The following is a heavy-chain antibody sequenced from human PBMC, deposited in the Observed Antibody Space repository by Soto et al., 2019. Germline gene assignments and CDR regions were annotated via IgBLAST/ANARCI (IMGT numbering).Heavy chain of an antibody. J-gene: IGHJ6*03. Sequence: PGGSLRLSCAASGFTFSSYGMHWVRQAPGKGLEWVAVISYDGSNKYYADSVKGRFTISRDNSKNTLYLQMTSLRAEDTAVYYWSLDASFTYGHMVGWGTGTTVTVP. V-gene: IGHV3-30*03. CDR1: GFTFSSYG. CDR2: ISYDGSNK. CDR3: SLDASFTYGHMVG. D-gene: IGHD3-16*01.